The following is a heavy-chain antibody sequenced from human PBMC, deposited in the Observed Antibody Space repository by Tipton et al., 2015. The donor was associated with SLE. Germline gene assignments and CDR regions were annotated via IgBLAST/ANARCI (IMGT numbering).Heavy chain of an antibody. CDR2: ISGSGVGT. Sequence: SLRLSCAASGFTFSSYAINWVRQAPGKGLEWVSVISGSGVGTYYADSVKGRFTISRDNSKNTLYLQMSSLRAEDTAVYYCVKDRTYCGGDCYSAEYFQDWGQGTLVTVSS. CDR1: GFTFSSYA. CDR3: VKDRTYCGGDCYSAEYFQD. V-gene: IGHV3-23*01. D-gene: IGHD2-21*02. J-gene: IGHJ1*01.